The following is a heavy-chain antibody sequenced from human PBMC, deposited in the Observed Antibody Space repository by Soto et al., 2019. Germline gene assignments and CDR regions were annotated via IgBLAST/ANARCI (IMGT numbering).Heavy chain of an antibody. J-gene: IGHJ4*02. CDR2: IKSDGSST. D-gene: IGHD1-7*01. CDR3: ARASTGTTLGYYFGY. CDR1: GFTFSSYW. Sequence: EVQLVESGGGLVQPGGSLRLSCAASGFTFSSYWMHWVRQAPGKGLVWVSRIKSDGSSTNYADSVKGRFTISRDNAKNTLYLQMNSLRAEDTAVYYCARASTGTTLGYYFGYWGQGTLVTVSS. V-gene: IGHV3-74*01.